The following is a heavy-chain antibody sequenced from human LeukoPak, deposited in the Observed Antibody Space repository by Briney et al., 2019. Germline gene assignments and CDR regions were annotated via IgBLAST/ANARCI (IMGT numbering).Heavy chain of an antibody. CDR2: IGGRDGST. CDR3: AKGHYYGSGSLDY. Sequence: GGSLRLSCAASGFTFSSYGMSWVRQAPGKGLEWVSAIGGRDGSTYYADSVKGRFTISRDNSKNTLYVQMNSLRAEDAAVYYCAKGHYYGSGSLDYWGQGTLVTVSS. J-gene: IGHJ4*02. CDR1: GFTFSSYG. D-gene: IGHD3-10*01. V-gene: IGHV3-23*01.